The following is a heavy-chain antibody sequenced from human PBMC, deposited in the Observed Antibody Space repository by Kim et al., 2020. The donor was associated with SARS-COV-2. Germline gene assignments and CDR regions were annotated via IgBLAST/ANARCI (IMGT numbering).Heavy chain of an antibody. D-gene: IGHD2-15*01. CDR1: GFTFSSYC. V-gene: IGHV3-74*01. CDR2: INSDGSST. CDR3: ARGGDIVVVVAAPKYYHGMDV. Sequence: GGSLRLSCAASGFTFSSYCMHWVRQAPGKGLVWVSRINSDGSSTSYADSVKGRFTISRDNAKNTLYMQMNSLRAEDTAVYYCARGGDIVVVVAAPKYYHGMDVWGQGTTVTVSS. J-gene: IGHJ6*02.